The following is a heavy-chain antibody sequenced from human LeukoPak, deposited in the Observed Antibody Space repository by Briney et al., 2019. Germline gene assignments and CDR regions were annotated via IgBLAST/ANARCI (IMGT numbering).Heavy chain of an antibody. D-gene: IGHD5-24*01. J-gene: IGHJ4*02. CDR1: GASISNYY. CDR2: IHDSGST. Sequence: PSETPSLTCTVSGASISNYYWSWIRQSPEKGLEWIGYIHDSGSTNYNPSLKSRVTISVDTSKNQFSLKLSSVTAADTAVYYCARLDAAAGRYLQFFYWGQGTLVTVSS. CDR3: ARLDAAAGRYLQFFY. V-gene: IGHV4-59*08.